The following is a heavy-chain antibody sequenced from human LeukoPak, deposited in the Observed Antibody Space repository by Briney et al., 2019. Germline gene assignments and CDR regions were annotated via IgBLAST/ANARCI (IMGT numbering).Heavy chain of an antibody. Sequence: GASVKVSCKASGYTFTSYAMNWVRQAPGQGLEWMGWINPNSGGTNYAQKFQGRVTMTRDTSISTAYMELSRLRSDDTAVYYCARVGLKYYDSSGYFGYWGQGTLVTVSS. V-gene: IGHV1-2*02. D-gene: IGHD3-22*01. CDR1: GYTFTSYA. J-gene: IGHJ4*02. CDR2: INPNSGGT. CDR3: ARVGLKYYDSSGYFGY.